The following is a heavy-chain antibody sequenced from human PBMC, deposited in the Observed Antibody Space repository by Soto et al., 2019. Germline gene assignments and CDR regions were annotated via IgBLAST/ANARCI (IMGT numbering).Heavy chain of an antibody. V-gene: IGHV4-31*02. J-gene: IGHJ4*02. D-gene: IGHD1-26*01. CDR1: GASTVSHYH. CDR3: ALALGPTTGLDY. Sequence: QVQLQELGPGLVKPSQTLSLTCSVSGASTVSHYHWTWIRQPPGKGLEWMGYIYNSGTTFYNPSLTSRLSISMDTSGNQFSLELRSVTAADTAVYYCALALGPTTGLDYWGQGTLVTVSS. CDR2: IYNSGTT.